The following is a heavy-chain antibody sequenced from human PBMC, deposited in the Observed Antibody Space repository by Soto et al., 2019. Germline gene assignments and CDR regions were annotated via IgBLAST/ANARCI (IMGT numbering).Heavy chain of an antibody. CDR1: GYASTSYA. J-gene: IGHJ4*02. CDR2: MNANSGNT. D-gene: IGHD6-19*01. Sequence: GASVKVSCKASGYASTSYAMNWVRQAPGQRLEWMGWMNANSGNTSYSQRFQGRVTMTRNTSISTAYMELSSLRSEDTAVYYCARERTVAGNDYWGQGTLVTVSS. CDR3: ARERTVAGNDY. V-gene: IGHV1-8*02.